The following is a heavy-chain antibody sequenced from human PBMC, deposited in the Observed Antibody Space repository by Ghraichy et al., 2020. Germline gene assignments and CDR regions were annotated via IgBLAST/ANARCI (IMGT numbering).Heavy chain of an antibody. J-gene: IGHJ2*01. Sequence: SETLSLTCTVSGGSISSYYWSWIRQPPGKGLEWIGYIYYSASTNYNPSLKSRVTISVDTSKNQFSLKLSSVTAADTAVYYCARDVGIVVVPAAIKTGWYFDLWGRGTLVTVSS. CDR1: GGSISSYY. V-gene: IGHV4-59*01. CDR2: IYYSAST. D-gene: IGHD2-2*01. CDR3: ARDVGIVVVPAAIKTGWYFDL.